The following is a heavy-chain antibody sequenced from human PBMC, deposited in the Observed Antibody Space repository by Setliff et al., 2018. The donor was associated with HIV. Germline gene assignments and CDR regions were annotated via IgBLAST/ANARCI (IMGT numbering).Heavy chain of an antibody. V-gene: IGHV1-46*01. J-gene: IGHJ4*02. CDR2: INPYGGAA. CDR3: ARVYCSTRSCVDEWYFDY. Sequence: ASVKVSCKASGYIFTDYYLHWVRQAPGQGLEWMGVINPYGGAADFAQRFRDGLAMTTDTSTSTVFLELSSLRSEDTAIYYCARVYCSTRSCVDEWYFDYWGQGTLVTVSS. CDR1: GYIFTDYY. D-gene: IGHD2-2*01.